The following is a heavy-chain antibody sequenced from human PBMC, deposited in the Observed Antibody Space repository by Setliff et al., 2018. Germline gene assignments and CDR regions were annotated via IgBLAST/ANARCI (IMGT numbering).Heavy chain of an antibody. CDR3: ARKVEQWLTPHFDY. CDR1: GASIRNFY. CDR2: VHFTGST. V-gene: IGHV4-59*01. Sequence: TLSLTCNVSGASIRNFYWTWIRQPPGKGLEWVGYVHFTGSTNYNPSHKSRVTMSVDVSKSQFSLRLSSVTAADTAVYYCARKVEQWLTPHFDYWGQGALVTVSS. J-gene: IGHJ4*02. D-gene: IGHD6-19*01.